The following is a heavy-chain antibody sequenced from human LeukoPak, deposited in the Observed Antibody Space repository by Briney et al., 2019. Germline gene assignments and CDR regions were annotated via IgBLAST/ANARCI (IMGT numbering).Heavy chain of an antibody. Sequence: PGGSLRLSCAASGFTFSSYEMNWVRQAPGKGLEWVAVISYDGSNKYYADSVKGRFTISRDNSKNTLYLQMNSLRAEDTAVYYCARLTYDYGDYWGQGTLVTVSS. CDR2: ISYDGSNK. D-gene: IGHD2-21*01. CDR1: GFTFSSYE. CDR3: ARLTYDYGDY. J-gene: IGHJ4*02. V-gene: IGHV3-30*04.